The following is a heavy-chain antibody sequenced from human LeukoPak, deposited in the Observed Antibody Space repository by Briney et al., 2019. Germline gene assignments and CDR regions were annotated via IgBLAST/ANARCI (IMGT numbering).Heavy chain of an antibody. CDR1: GYTFTSYG. D-gene: IGHD1-26*01. CDR3: ARDGSIVGATHYFDY. J-gene: IGHJ4*02. Sequence: GASVKVSCKASGYTFTSYGISWVRQAPGQGLEWMGWISAYNGNTNYAQKLQGRVTMTTDTSTSTAYMELSSLRSEDTAVYYCARDGSIVGATHYFDYWGQGTLVTVSS. V-gene: IGHV1-18*01. CDR2: ISAYNGNT.